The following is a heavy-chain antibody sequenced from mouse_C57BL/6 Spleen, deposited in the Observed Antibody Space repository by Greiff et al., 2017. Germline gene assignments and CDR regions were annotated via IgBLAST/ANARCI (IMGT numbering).Heavy chain of an antibody. CDR1: GYSFTSYW. Sequence: QVQLQQSGAELVKPGASVKISCKASGYSFTSYWMNWVKQRPGKGLEWIGRIYPKNGDTNYNEKFKGKATLTVDKPSSTAYMQLRSLTSEDSAVYYCARRRYFDSYAMDYWGQGTSVTVSS. CDR3: ARRRYFDSYAMDY. D-gene: IGHD2-13*01. V-gene: IGHV1-80*01. CDR2: IYPKNGDT. J-gene: IGHJ4*01.